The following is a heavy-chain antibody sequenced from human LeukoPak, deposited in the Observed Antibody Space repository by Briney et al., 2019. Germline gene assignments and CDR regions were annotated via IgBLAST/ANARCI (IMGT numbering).Heavy chain of an antibody. CDR1: GGSSSGYY. CDR3: ARGIGYYYDSSGCHIDY. D-gene: IGHD3-22*01. V-gene: IGHV4-34*01. J-gene: IGHJ4*02. Sequence: SETLSLTCAVYGGSSSGYYWSWIRQPPGKGLEWIGEINHSGSTNYNPSLRSRVTISVDTSKNQFSLKLSSVTAADTAVYYCARGIGYYYDSSGCHIDYWGQGTLVTVSS. CDR2: INHSGST.